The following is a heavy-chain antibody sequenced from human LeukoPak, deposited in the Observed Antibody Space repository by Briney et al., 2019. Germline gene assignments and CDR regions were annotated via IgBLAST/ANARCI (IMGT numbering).Heavy chain of an antibody. CDR2: ISYDGSNK. D-gene: IGHD2-2*03. CDR3: AKDGYCSSTSCSPRGGYYYYYYYMDV. Sequence: PGRSLRLSCAASGFTFSSYAMHWVRQAPGKGLEWVAVISYDGSNKYYADSVKGRFTISRDNSKNTLYLQMNSLRAEDTAVYYCAKDGYCSSTSCSPRGGYYYYYYYMDVWGKGTTVTVSS. CDR1: GFTFSSYA. J-gene: IGHJ6*03. V-gene: IGHV3-30-3*01.